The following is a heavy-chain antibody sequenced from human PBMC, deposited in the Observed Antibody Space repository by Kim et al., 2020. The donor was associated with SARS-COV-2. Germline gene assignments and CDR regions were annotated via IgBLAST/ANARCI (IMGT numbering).Heavy chain of an antibody. J-gene: IGHJ4*02. CDR3: ATGRGRGPLDDFDS. D-gene: IGHD2-21*01. Sequence: APVKGRFTISRDNSNNTLYLEMDSLKTEDTAVYYCATGRGRGPLDDFDSWGQGNLVIVSS. V-gene: IGHV3-15*01.